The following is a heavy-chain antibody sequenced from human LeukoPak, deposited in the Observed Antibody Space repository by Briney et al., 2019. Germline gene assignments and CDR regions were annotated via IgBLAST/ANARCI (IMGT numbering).Heavy chain of an antibody. CDR2: INPNSGGT. CDR3: ARGDYGDPPLNY. V-gene: IGHV1-2*02. J-gene: IGHJ4*02. Sequence: ASVKVSCKASGYTFTGYYMHWVRQAPGQGLEWMGWINPNSGGTNYAQKFQGRVTMTRDTSISTAYKDLNRLRSDDTAVYYCARGDYGDPPLNYWGQGTLVTVSS. CDR1: GYTFTGYY. D-gene: IGHD4-17*01.